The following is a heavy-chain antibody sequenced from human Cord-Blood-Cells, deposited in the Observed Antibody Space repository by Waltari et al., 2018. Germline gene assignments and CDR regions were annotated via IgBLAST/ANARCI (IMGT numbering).Heavy chain of an antibody. CDR2: INHSGST. CDR3: ARDRGAVAGNY. J-gene: IGHJ4*02. D-gene: IGHD6-19*01. CDR1: GGSFSGYY. Sequence: QVQLQQWGAGLLKPSETLSLTCAVYGGSFSGYYWSWIRQPPGKGLEWIGEINHSGSTNYNPSLKSRVTISVDTSKNQFSLKLSSVTAADTAVYYCARDRGAVAGNYWGQGTLVTVSS. V-gene: IGHV4-34*01.